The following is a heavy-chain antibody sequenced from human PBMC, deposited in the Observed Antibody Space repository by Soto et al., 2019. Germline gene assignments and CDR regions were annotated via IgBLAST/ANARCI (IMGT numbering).Heavy chain of an antibody. CDR1: GGSISSYY. CDR3: ASLDGIRTFDY. J-gene: IGHJ4*02. Sequence: QVQLQESGPGLVKPSETLSLTCTVSGGSISSYYWSWIRQPPGKGLEWIGYIYYSGSTNYNPSLKSRVTISVDTSKNQFSLKVSSVTAADTAVYYCASLDGIRTFDYWGQGTLVTVSS. CDR2: IYYSGST. D-gene: IGHD3-3*01. V-gene: IGHV4-59*01.